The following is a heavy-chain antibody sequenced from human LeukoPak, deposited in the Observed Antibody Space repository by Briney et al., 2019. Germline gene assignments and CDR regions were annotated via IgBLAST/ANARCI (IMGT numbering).Heavy chain of an antibody. CDR3: ARGSGSGWSLGWFDP. J-gene: IGHJ5*02. CDR1: GFTFSSYS. V-gene: IGHV3-21*01. D-gene: IGHD6-19*01. CDR2: ISSSSSYI. Sequence: GGSLRLSCAASGFTFSSYSMNWVRQASGKGLEWVSSISSSSSYIYYADSVKGRFTISRDNAKNSLYLQMNSLRAEDTAVYYCARGSGSGWSLGWFDPWGQGTLVTVSS.